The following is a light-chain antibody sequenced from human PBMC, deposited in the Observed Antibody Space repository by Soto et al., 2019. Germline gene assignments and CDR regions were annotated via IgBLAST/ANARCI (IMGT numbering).Light chain of an antibody. CDR2: GTS. Sequence: EIVLTQSPATLSVSPGERATLSCRASQSVRANLAWYQQKPGQAPRLLIYGTSTRATGIPDRFSGSGSGTDFTLTITGLQAEDAAVYYCQHYYSTQYTFGQGTKVDIK. V-gene: IGKV3-15*01. CDR3: QHYYSTQYT. J-gene: IGKJ2*01. CDR1: QSVRAN.